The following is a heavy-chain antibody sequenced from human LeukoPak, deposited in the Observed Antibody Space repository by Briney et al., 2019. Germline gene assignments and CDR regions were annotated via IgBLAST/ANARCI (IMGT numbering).Heavy chain of an antibody. CDR3: AKDGHYCTATACFSSRFDP. D-gene: IGHD2-8*02. Sequence: GGSLRLSCAASGFSFNEFTMHWLRQAPGKGLEWVALMGYDGDPTFYADSVKGRFTVSRDNSKNSLFLQMNSLKTDDTAFYYCAKDGHYCTATACFSSRFDPWGQGTLVTVSS. CDR2: MGYDGDPT. V-gene: IGHV3-43*01. J-gene: IGHJ5*02. CDR1: GFSFNEFT.